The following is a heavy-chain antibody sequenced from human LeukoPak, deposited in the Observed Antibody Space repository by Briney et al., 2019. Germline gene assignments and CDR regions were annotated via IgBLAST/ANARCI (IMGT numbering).Heavy chain of an antibody. CDR3: ATSHYYDSSGYYSIDY. CDR1: GYTLTELS. D-gene: IGHD3-22*01. Sequence: ASVKVSCKVSGYTLTELSMHWVRQAPGKGLEGMGGFDPEDGETIYAQKFQGRVTMTEDTSTDTAYMELSSLRSEDTAVYYCATSHYYDSSGYYSIDYWGQGTLVTVSS. J-gene: IGHJ4*02. CDR2: FDPEDGET. V-gene: IGHV1-24*01.